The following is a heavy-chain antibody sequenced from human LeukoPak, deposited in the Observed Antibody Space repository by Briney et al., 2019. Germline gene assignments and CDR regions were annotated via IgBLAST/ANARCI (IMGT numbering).Heavy chain of an antibody. CDR1: GGTFSSYA. V-gene: IGHV1-69*05. D-gene: IGHD2-2*01. CDR3: AKDIVVVPAAGSGAFDI. J-gene: IGHJ3*02. Sequence: SVKVSCKASGGTFSSYAISWVRQTPGQGLEWMGGIIPIFGTANYAQKFQGRVTITTDESTSTAYMELSSLRSEDTAVYYCAKDIVVVPAAGSGAFDIWGQGTMVTVSS. CDR2: IIPIFGTA.